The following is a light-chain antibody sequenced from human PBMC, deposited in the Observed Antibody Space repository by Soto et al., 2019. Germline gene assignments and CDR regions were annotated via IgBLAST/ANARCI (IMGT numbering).Light chain of an antibody. CDR2: DVN. CDR3: QSYGSSPSANFV. J-gene: IGLJ1*01. V-gene: IGLV2-14*01. Sequence: QSALTQPASVSGSPGQSITISCTGTISDIGGYNFISWYQHHPGKAPKLVIYDVNNRPSGISYRFSGSKSGNTASLTISGLQAEDEADYYCQSYGSSPSANFVFGTGTKLTVL. CDR1: ISDIGGYNF.